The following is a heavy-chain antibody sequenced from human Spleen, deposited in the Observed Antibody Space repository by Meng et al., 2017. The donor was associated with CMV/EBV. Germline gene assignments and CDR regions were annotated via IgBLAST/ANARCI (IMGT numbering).Heavy chain of an antibody. J-gene: IGHJ6*02. Sequence: GESLKISCAASGFTFSSYSMNWVRQAPGEGLEWVSSISSSSSYIYYADSVKGRFTISRDNAKNSLYLQMNSLRAEDTAVYYCARVLPAANADYYGMDVWGQGTTVTVSS. CDR2: ISSSSSYI. CDR3: ARVLPAANADYYGMDV. V-gene: IGHV3-21*01. D-gene: IGHD2-2*01. CDR1: GFTFSSYS.